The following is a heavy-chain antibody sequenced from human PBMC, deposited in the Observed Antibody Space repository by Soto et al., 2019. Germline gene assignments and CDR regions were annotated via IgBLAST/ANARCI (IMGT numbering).Heavy chain of an antibody. J-gene: IGHJ4*02. Sequence: EVQLVESGGGLVQPGGSLRLSCAASGFTFSSYEMNWVRQAPGKGLEWVSYISSSGSTIYYADSVKGRFTISRDNAKNSLYLQMNSLRAEDTAVYYCAPHDYGDRSVGYWGQGTLVTVSS. CDR1: GFTFSSYE. D-gene: IGHD4-17*01. V-gene: IGHV3-48*03. CDR3: APHDYGDRSVGY. CDR2: ISSSGSTI.